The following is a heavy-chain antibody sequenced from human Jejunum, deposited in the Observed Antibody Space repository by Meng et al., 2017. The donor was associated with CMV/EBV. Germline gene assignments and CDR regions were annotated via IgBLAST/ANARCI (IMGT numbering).Heavy chain of an antibody. J-gene: IGHJ5*02. CDR1: GFSVSSNY. Sequence: VQLVEDGGGVAQPGECLGLSCAASGFSVSSNYMSWVRQAPGKGLEWVTLIYSGGTTFYADSVKGRFTISRDNSKNVLYLQMNSVRAEDTALYHCVRNLGYTYGLVSWGQGTLVTVSS. V-gene: IGHV3-66*01. CDR3: VRNLGYTYGLVS. CDR2: IYSGGTT. D-gene: IGHD5-18*01.